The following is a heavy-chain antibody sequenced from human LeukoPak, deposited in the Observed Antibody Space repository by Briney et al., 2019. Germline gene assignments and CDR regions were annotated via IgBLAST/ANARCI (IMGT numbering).Heavy chain of an antibody. V-gene: IGHV4-34*01. D-gene: IGHD6-13*01. CDR3: AGGRWHPSVRVDY. Sequence: SETLSLTCAVYGGSFSGYSWSWIRQPPGKGLEWIGEINHSGSTNYNPSLKSRVTISVDTSKNQFSLELNSVTAADTAVFYCAGGRWHPSVRVDYWGQGTLVTVSS. CDR2: INHSGST. CDR1: GGSFSGYS. J-gene: IGHJ4*02.